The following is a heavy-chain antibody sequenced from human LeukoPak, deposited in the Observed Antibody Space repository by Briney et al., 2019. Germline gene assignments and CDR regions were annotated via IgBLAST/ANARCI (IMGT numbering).Heavy chain of an antibody. Sequence: GGSLRLSCAASGFTVSSNYMSWVRQAPGKGLEWVSVIYSGGSTYYADSVKGRFTISRDNSKNTLYLQMNSLRAEDPAVYYCARGGAAAAELGYFDYWGRGTLVTVSS. CDR2: IYSGGST. CDR3: ARGGAAAAELGYFDY. J-gene: IGHJ4*02. CDR1: GFTVSSNY. V-gene: IGHV3-66*02. D-gene: IGHD6-13*01.